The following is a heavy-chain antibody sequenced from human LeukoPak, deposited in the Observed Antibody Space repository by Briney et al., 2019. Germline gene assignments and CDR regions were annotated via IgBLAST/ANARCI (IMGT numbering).Heavy chain of an antibody. V-gene: IGHV3-7*04. J-gene: IGHJ3*02. Sequence: PGGSLRLSCAASGCTFSSYWMSWVRQAPGKGLEWVANIKQDGSEKYYVDSVKGRFTISRDNAENSLYLQMNSLRAEDTAVYYCARGATDYYDSSGYYIDDAFDIWGQGTMVTVSS. CDR1: GCTFSSYW. CDR3: ARGATDYYDSSGYYIDDAFDI. D-gene: IGHD3-22*01. CDR2: IKQDGSEK.